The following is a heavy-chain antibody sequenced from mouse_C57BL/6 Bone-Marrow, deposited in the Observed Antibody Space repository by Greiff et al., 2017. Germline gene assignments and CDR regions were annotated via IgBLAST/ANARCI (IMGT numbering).Heavy chain of an antibody. CDR3: ARAGGYHICAMDY. V-gene: IGHV1-72*01. D-gene: IGHD3-1*01. CDR2: IDPTSGGT. CDR1: GYTFTSYW. Sequence: QVQLQQPGAELVKPGASVKLSCKASGYTFTSYWMHWVKQRPGRGLEWIGRIDPTSGGTKYNEKFKSKATLTVDKPSSTAYMQLSSLTSEDSAVSYYARAGGYHICAMDYWGQGTSVTVSA. J-gene: IGHJ4*01.